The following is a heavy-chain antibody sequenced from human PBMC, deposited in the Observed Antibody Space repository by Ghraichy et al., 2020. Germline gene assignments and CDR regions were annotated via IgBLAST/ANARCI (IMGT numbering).Heavy chain of an antibody. CDR3: ARHHRTGWFDP. Sequence: SETLSLTCSVSGGSISGSDYYWAWIRQPPGKGLEWIGSIHYTGATYYYSGSTYYFPSLKGRVTISLDTSKTQFSLKVTSVTAADTAVYSCARHHRTGWFDPWGQGILVTVSS. CDR2: IHYTGATYYYSGST. J-gene: IGHJ5*02. CDR1: GGSISGSDYY. D-gene: IGHD1/OR15-1a*01. V-gene: IGHV4-39*01.